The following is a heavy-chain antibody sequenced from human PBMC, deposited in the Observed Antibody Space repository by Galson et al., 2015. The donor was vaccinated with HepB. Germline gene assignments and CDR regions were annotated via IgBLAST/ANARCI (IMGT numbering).Heavy chain of an antibody. J-gene: IGHJ4*02. CDR2: INHSGST. Sequence: TLSLTCAVYGGSFSGYYWSWIRQPPGKGLEWIGEINHSGSTNYNPSLKSRVTISVDTSKNQFSLKLSSVTAADTAVYYCARGSHIVGYNYWGQGTLVTVSS. V-gene: IGHV4-34*01. CDR1: GGSFSGYY. D-gene: IGHD1-26*01. CDR3: ARGSHIVGYNY.